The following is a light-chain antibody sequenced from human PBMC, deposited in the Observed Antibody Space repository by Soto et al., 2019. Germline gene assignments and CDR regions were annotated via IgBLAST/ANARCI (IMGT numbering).Light chain of an antibody. CDR3: QQFNSYPRT. J-gene: IGKJ1*01. CDR1: QGITNL. CDR2: FAS. Sequence: DIQLTQSPSFVSASEGDRVTIACRASQGITNLLAWYQQKPVRAPKLLISFASSLDSEVPSRFSGSGSGTEFILTISSLQPEDTATYYCQQFNSYPRTFGQGTKVDIK. V-gene: IGKV1-9*01.